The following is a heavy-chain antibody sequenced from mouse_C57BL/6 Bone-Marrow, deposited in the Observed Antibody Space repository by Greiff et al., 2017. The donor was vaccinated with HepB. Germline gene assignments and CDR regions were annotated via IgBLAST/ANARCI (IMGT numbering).Heavy chain of an antibody. J-gene: IGHJ1*03. Sequence: QVQLQQPGAELVKPGASVKLSCKASGYTFTSYWMHWVKQRPGRGLEWIGRIDPNSGGTKYNEKFKSKATLTVDKPSSTAYMQLSSLTSEDSAVYYCARSRGLWARRGYFDVWGTGTTVTVSS. CDR2: IDPNSGGT. V-gene: IGHV1-72*01. CDR3: ARSRGLWARRGYFDV. D-gene: IGHD1-1*02. CDR1: GYTFTSYW.